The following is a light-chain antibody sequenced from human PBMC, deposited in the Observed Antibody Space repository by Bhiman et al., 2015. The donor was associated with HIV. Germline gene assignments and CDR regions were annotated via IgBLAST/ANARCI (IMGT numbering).Light chain of an antibody. Sequence: SYELTQPPSVSVSPGQTARITCSGDALPKQYAFWYQQKPGQAPVVVIYKDTERSSGFPERFSGSTSATTVTLTISGVQPEDEADYYCQAADTTGTYPVIGGGTKLTVL. CDR3: QAADTTGTYPV. CDR1: ALPKQY. V-gene: IGLV3-25*03. CDR2: KDT. J-gene: IGLJ2*01.